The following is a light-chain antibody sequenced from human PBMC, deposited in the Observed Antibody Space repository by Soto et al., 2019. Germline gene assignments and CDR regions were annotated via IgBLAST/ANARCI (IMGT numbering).Light chain of an antibody. CDR1: QSVNSDY. Sequence: IVLTQSPGTLSLSPGERATLSCRASQSVNSDYLAWFQQKPGQAPRLLIYGASSRATGIPDRFSGSRSGTDFTLTISSLGSEDFAVYYCQQYNKWPLTFGQGTKVDIK. CDR3: QQYNKWPLT. CDR2: GAS. J-gene: IGKJ1*01. V-gene: IGKV3-20*01.